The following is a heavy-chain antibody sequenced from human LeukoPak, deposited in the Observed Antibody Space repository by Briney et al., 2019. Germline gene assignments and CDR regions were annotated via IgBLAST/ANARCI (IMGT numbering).Heavy chain of an antibody. Sequence: PSETLSLTCAVYGGSFSGYYWSWIRQPPGKGLEWIGEINHSGSTNYNPSLKSQVTISVDTSKNQFSLKLSSVTAADTAVYYCARIPDFWSGYGYWGQGTLVTVSS. D-gene: IGHD3-3*01. J-gene: IGHJ4*02. CDR1: GGSFSGYY. CDR3: ARIPDFWSGYGY. V-gene: IGHV4-34*01. CDR2: INHSGST.